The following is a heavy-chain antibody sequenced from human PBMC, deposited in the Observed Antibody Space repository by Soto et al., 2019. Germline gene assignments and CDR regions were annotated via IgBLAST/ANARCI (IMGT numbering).Heavy chain of an antibody. D-gene: IGHD5-12*01. CDR1: GYTFTSYA. J-gene: IGHJ4*02. V-gene: IGHV1-3*01. CDR2: INAGNGNT. Sequence: ASVKVSCKASGYTFTSYAIHWVRQAPGQRLEWMGWINAGNGNTKYSQKFQGRVIITRDTSAGTAYMDLRSLRSEDTAVYYCATPIVAFYWGQGTLVTV. CDR3: ATPIVAFY.